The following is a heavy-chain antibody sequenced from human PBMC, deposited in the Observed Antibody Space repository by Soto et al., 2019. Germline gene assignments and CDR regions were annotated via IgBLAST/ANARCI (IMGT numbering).Heavy chain of an antibody. J-gene: IGHJ4*02. CDR1: GFTFDDYA. V-gene: IGHV3-9*01. CDR2: ISWNSGST. D-gene: IGHD5-18*01. Sequence: GGSLRLSCAASGFTFDDYAMHWVRQAPGKGLEWVSGISWNSGSTGYADSVKGRFTISRDNAKNSLYLQMNSLRAEDTALYYCAKDMDTAMEYYFDYWGQGTLVTVSS. CDR3: AKDMDTAMEYYFDY.